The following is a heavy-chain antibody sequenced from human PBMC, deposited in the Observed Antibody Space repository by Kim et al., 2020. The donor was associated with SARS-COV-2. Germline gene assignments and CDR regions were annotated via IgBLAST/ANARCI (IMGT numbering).Heavy chain of an antibody. Sequence: SETLSLTCTVSGGSISSYYWSWIRQPPGKGLEWIGYIYYSGSTNYNPSLKSRVTISVDTSKNQFSLKLSSVTAADTAVYYCARGYSSSKNNNWFDPWGQGTLVTVSS. V-gene: IGHV4-59*13. J-gene: IGHJ5*02. CDR2: IYYSGST. D-gene: IGHD5-18*01. CDR3: ARGYSSSKNNNWFDP. CDR1: GGSISSYY.